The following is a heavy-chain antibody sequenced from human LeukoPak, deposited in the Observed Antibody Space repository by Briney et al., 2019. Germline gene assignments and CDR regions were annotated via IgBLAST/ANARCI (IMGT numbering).Heavy chain of an antibody. J-gene: IGHJ6*03. V-gene: IGHV1-69*05. Sequence: ASVKVSCKASGGTFSSYAISWVRQAPGQGLEWMGGIIPIFGTANYAQKFQGRVTMTRDTSISTAYMELSRLRSDDTAVYYCARDGSLYGDYYYYMDVWGKGTTVTVSS. CDR2: IIPIFGTA. D-gene: IGHD4-17*01. CDR3: ARDGSLYGDYYYYMDV. CDR1: GGTFSSYA.